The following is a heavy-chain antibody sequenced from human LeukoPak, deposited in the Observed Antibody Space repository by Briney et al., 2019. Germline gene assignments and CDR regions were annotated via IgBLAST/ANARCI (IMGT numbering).Heavy chain of an antibody. CDR3: ARDRPRVGATTDVYYFDY. CDR1: GFTFSDYY. CDR2: ISSSGSTI. Sequence: GRSLRLSCAASGFTFSDYYMSWIRQAPGKGLEWVSYISSSGSTIYYADSVKGRFTISRDNAKNSLYLQMNSLRAEDTAVYYCARDRPRVGATTDVYYFDYWGQGTLVTVSS. D-gene: IGHD1-26*01. V-gene: IGHV3-11*01. J-gene: IGHJ4*02.